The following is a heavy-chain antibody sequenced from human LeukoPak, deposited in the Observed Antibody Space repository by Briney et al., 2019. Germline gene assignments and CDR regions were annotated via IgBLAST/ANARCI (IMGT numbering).Heavy chain of an antibody. Sequence: GGSLRLSCAASGFNFSTYWMTWVRQVLGKGLEWVANIKEDGSEIYYVDAVKGRFSISRDDAKTFLYLQMNNLSVADTAVYYCVTDQTGRHPYFFDYWGQGTLVTVSS. CDR3: VTDQTGRHPYFFDY. V-gene: IGHV3-7*01. CDR1: GFNFSTYW. J-gene: IGHJ4*02. CDR2: IKEDGSEI. D-gene: IGHD3-10*01.